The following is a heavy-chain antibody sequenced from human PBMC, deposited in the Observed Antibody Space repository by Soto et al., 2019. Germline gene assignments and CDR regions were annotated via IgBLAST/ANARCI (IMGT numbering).Heavy chain of an antibody. D-gene: IGHD1-26*01. CDR1: GFTFSSYA. V-gene: IGHV3-23*01. J-gene: IGHJ4*02. CDR2: ISGSGGST. Sequence: RRLSCAASGFTFSSYAMSWVRQAPGKGLEWVSAISGSGGSTYYADSVKGRFTISRDNSKNTLYLQMNSLRAEDTAVYYCANSWELFGYYFDYWGQGTLVTVSS. CDR3: ANSWELFGYYFDY.